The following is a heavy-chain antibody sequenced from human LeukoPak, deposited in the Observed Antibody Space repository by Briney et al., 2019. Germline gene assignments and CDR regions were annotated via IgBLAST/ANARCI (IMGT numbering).Heavy chain of an antibody. CDR1: GFTFSSYA. CDR3: AKSVTYSSSSGLDY. J-gene: IGHJ4*02. CDR2: ISGSGGST. V-gene: IGHV3-23*01. D-gene: IGHD6-6*01. Sequence: GGSLRLPCAASGFTFSSYAMSWVRQAPGKGLEWVSAISGSGGSTYYADAVKRRVTISRDNSKNTLYLQMTSLRAEDTAVYYCAKSVTYSSSSGLDYWGQGTLVTVSS.